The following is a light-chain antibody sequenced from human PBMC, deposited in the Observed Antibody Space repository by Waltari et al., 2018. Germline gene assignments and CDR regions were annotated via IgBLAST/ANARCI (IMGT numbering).Light chain of an antibody. Sequence: SYELTQESSVAVSPGQTASITCSGDNLGTKHVYWYQQKPGQSPVLVLYHDKKRPSGIPERFAGSNSGFTATLTISGTQAMDEADYFCQAWDSGTVVFGGGTKLTVL. CDR2: HDK. J-gene: IGLJ2*01. CDR1: NLGTKH. CDR3: QAWDSGTVV. V-gene: IGLV3-1*01.